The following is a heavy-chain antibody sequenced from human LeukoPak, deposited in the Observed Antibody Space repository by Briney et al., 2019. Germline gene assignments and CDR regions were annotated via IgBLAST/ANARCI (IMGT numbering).Heavy chain of an antibody. D-gene: IGHD3-16*02. CDR3: AKGPMITFGGVIVD. J-gene: IGHJ4*02. V-gene: IGHV3-23*01. CDR2: VSGTGGRT. CDR1: GFTFSTYA. Sequence: GGSLRLSCAASGFTFSTYAMSWVRQAPGKGLEWVSVVSGTGGRTYYADSVKGRFTISRDNSKNTLYLQMNSLRAEDTAVYYCAKGPMITFGGVIVDWGQGTLVTVSS.